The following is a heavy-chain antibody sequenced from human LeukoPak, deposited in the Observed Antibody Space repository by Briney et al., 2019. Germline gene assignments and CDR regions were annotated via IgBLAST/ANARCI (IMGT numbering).Heavy chain of an antibody. CDR1: GGSMNSYY. J-gene: IGHJ4*02. Sequence: SETLSLTCSVSGGSMNSYYWSWIRQSPGKGLEWIGHIYYSGSTNYNPSLKSRVTISVDTSKNQFPLKLSSVTAADTAVYYCARHVWLQPFDYWGQGTLVTVSS. CDR3: ARHVWLQPFDY. CDR2: IYYSGST. D-gene: IGHD3-9*01. V-gene: IGHV4-59*08.